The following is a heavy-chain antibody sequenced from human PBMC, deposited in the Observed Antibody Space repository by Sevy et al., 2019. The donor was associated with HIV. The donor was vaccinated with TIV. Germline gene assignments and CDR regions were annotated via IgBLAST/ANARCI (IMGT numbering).Heavy chain of an antibody. CDR3: AGDMGGSYTPLDY. V-gene: IGHV3-48*01. CDR1: GFTFSSYG. Sequence: GGSLRLSCAASGFTFSSYGMNWVRQAPEKGLEWVSCVSGNSGAINYADSVKGRFTISRDNAKNSLYLQMNSLRVDDTDCYYCAGDMGGSYTPLDYWGQGTLVTVSS. CDR2: VSGNSGAI. J-gene: IGHJ4*02. D-gene: IGHD3-10*01.